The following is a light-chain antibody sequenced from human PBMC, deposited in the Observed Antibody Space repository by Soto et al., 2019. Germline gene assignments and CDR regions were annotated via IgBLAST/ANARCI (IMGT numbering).Light chain of an antibody. V-gene: IGLV1-40*01. J-gene: IGLJ2*01. CDR3: QSYDSSLSGYVV. Sequence: QYVLTQPPSVSGAPGQRVTISCTGSSSNIGAGYDVHWYQQLPGTAPKLLIYGNSNRPSGVPDRFSGSKSGTSASLAITGLQAEDEADYYCQSYDSSLSGYVVFGGGTKGTVL. CDR1: SSNIGAGYD. CDR2: GNS.